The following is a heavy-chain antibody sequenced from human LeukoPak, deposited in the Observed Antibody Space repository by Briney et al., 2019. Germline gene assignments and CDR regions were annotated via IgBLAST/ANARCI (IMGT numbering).Heavy chain of an antibody. D-gene: IGHD3-16*01. CDR2: INPNSGGT. V-gene: IGHV1-2*02. CDR3: AREGDYVWGSYDY. CDR1: GYTFTGYY. Sequence: EASVKVSCKASGYTFTGYYMHWVRQAPGQGREWMGWINPNSGGTNYAQKFQGRVTMTRDTSISTAYMELSRLRSDDTAVYYCAREGDYVWGSYDYWGQGTLVTVSS. J-gene: IGHJ4*02.